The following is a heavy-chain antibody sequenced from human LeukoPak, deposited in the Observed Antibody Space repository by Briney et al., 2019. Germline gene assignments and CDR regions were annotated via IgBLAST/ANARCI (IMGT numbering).Heavy chain of an antibody. Sequence: GASVKVSCKASGYSFTSYAMHWVRQAPGQRLEWMAWINTDNGDTNYAQKLQGRVTMTTDTSTSTAYMELRSLRSDDTAVYYCARESTVTTGNAFDIWGQGTMVTVSS. CDR2: INTDNGDT. V-gene: IGHV1-3*04. D-gene: IGHD4-17*01. J-gene: IGHJ3*02. CDR1: GYSFTSYA. CDR3: ARESTVTTGNAFDI.